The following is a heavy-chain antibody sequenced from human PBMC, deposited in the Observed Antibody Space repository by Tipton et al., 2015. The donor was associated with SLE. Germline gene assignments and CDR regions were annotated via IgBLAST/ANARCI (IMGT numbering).Heavy chain of an antibody. CDR1: GGTFNNYA. Sequence: QLVQSGAEVKKPGSSVKVSCKASGGTFNNYAISWVRQAPGQGLEWMGRIIPMFGTPNYAEKSQGRVTITADESTRTAYMELTSMTSEATAVYFCASDLGHSSSSPFAYWGQGTLVTVSS. J-gene: IGHJ4*02. CDR2: IIPMFGTP. CDR3: ASDLGHSSSSPFAY. D-gene: IGHD6-13*01. V-gene: IGHV1-69*13.